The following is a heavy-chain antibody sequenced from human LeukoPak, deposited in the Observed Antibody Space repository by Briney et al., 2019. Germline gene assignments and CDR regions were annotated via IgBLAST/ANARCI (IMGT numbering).Heavy chain of an antibody. D-gene: IGHD3-22*01. CDR3: ARRMYYYDSSGWIDY. CDR1: GGSFSGYY. V-gene: IGHV4-34*01. CDR2: INHSGST. J-gene: IGHJ4*02. Sequence: SETLSLTCAVYGGSFSGYYWSWIRQPPGKGLEWIGEINHSGSTNYNPPLKSRVTISVDTSKNQFSLKLSSVTAADTAVYYCARRMYYYDSSGWIDYWGQGTLVTVSS.